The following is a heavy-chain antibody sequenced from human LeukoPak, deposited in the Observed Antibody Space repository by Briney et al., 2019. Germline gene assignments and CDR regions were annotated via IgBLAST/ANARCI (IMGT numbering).Heavy chain of an antibody. CDR3: ARLRSGSSLNS. CDR2: IHYSGST. J-gene: IGHJ4*02. CDR1: GDSISKSSYY. V-gene: IGHV4-39*01. D-gene: IGHD3-10*01. Sequence: PSETLPLTCTVSGDSISKSSYYWVWIRQPPGTGLEWIGSIHYSGSTYYNPSLKSRVAKSIDTSKNQFSLKLSSVTAADTAVYYCARLRSGSSLNSWGQGTLVTVSS.